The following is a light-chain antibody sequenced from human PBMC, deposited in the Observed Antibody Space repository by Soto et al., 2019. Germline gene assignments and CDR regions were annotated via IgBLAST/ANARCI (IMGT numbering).Light chain of an antibody. Sequence: EIVLTQSPASLSLSPGERATLSCSASQSVSTSLAWYQQKPGQAPRLLIHEASNRATGIPARFSGSGSGTDFTLTISSLEPEDSAVYYCQQRSNWPLITFGQGTRLEIK. J-gene: IGKJ5*01. CDR2: EAS. CDR3: QQRSNWPLIT. V-gene: IGKV3-11*01. CDR1: QSVSTS.